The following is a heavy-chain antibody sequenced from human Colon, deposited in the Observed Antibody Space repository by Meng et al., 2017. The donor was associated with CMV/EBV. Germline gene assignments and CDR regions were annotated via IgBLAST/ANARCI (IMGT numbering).Heavy chain of an antibody. J-gene: IGHJ4*02. CDR3: ARLRDLTTMGDY. CDR2: VWPGDSDT. V-gene: IGHV5-51*01. Sequence: GESLKISCKGSGYSFTNYWIGWVRQMPGKGLEWMGIVWPGDSDTRYSPSFQGQVTISADKSISTAYLQWNSLKASDTAMYYCARLRDLTTMGDYWGQGTLVTVSS. D-gene: IGHD4-11*01. CDR1: GYSFTNYW.